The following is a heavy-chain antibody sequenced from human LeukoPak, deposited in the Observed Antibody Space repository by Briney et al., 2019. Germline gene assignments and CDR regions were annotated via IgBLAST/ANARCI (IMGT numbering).Heavy chain of an antibody. CDR1: GYTFTGYY. Sequence: ASVKVSCKASGYTFTGYYMHWVRQAPGQGLEWIGWINPNSGGTNYAQKFQGWVTMTRDTSISTAYMELSRLRSDDTAVYYCARDIVATSGAFDIWGQGTMVTVSS. V-gene: IGHV1-2*04. CDR2: INPNSGGT. CDR3: ARDIVATSGAFDI. J-gene: IGHJ3*02. D-gene: IGHD5-12*01.